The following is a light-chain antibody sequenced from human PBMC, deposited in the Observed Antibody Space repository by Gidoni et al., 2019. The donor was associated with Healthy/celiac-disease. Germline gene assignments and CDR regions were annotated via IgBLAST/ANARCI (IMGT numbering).Light chain of an antibody. CDR1: QSVSSN. Sequence: EIVMTQSPATLSVSPGERATLPCRASQSVSSNLAWYQQQPGQAPRLLIYGASTRATGSPARCSGSGSGTEFTLTISSLQSEDFAVYYCQQYNNWPPRTFGEGTKVEIK. CDR2: GAS. V-gene: IGKV3-15*01. CDR3: QQYNNWPPRT. J-gene: IGKJ4*02.